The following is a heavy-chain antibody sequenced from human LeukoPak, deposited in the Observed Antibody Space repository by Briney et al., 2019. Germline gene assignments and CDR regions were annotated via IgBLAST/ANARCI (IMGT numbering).Heavy chain of an antibody. CDR1: GFTSSSYA. Sequence: GGSLRLSCAASGFTSSSYAMTWVRQAPGKGLEWVSTIRGSDDSTYYADSVKGRFTISRDNSKNTLYLQMNSLRAEDTAIYYCAKDTGPAAGITADYWGQGTLVTVPS. CDR2: IRGSDDST. J-gene: IGHJ4*02. V-gene: IGHV3-23*01. CDR3: AKDTGPAAGITADY. D-gene: IGHD6-13*01.